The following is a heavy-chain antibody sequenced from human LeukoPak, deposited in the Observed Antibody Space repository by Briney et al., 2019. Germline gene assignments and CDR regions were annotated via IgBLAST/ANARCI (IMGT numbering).Heavy chain of an antibody. CDR2: TTNKTNTYTT. Sequence: PGGPLRLSCAASGFTFRDHSMDWLRQAPGKGLEWFGCTTNKTNTYTTEYASSVKGRFTISGDDSKNTLYLQMNSLKTEDTAVYYCARGKYYYGWGSYMDAFDSWSEGTIVTVSS. CDR1: GFTFRDHS. D-gene: IGHD3-10*01. CDR3: ARGKYYYGWGSYMDAFDS. J-gene: IGHJ3*02. V-gene: IGHV3-72*01.